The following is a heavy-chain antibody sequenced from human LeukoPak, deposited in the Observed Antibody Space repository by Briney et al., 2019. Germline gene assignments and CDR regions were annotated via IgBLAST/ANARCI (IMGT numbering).Heavy chain of an antibody. Sequence: SQTLSLTCTVSGGSISRSGYYWSWIRQHPGKGLEWIGYIYYSGSTNYNPSLKSRVTISVDTSKNQFSLKLSSVTAADTAVYYCARGGGYGSGSYLFDYWGQGTLVTVSS. CDR3: ARGGGYGSGSYLFDY. J-gene: IGHJ4*02. CDR2: IYYSGST. D-gene: IGHD3-10*01. CDR1: GGSISRSGYY. V-gene: IGHV4-31*03.